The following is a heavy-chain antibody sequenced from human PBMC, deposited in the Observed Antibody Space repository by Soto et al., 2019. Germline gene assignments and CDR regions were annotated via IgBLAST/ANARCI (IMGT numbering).Heavy chain of an antibody. V-gene: IGHV3-30-3*01. CDR2: ISYDGSNK. CDR3: ATDREDTAMEDAAFDI. J-gene: IGHJ3*02. Sequence: QVQLVESGGGVVQPGRSLRLSCAASGFTFSSYAMPWVRQAPGKGLAWVAVISYDGSNKYYADSVKGRFTISRDNSKNTLYLQMNSLRAEDTAVYYCATDREDTAMEDAAFDIWGQGTMVTVSS. CDR1: GFTFSSYA. D-gene: IGHD5-18*01.